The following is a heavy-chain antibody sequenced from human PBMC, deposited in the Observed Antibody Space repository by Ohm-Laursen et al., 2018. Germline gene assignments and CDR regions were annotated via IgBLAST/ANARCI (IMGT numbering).Heavy chain of an antibody. J-gene: IGHJ4*02. D-gene: IGHD1-14*01. V-gene: IGHV3-9*01. CDR2: ISWNSGSI. Sequence: SLRLSCAASGFTFVDYAMHWVRQAPGKGLEWVSGISWNSGSIGYADSVKGRFTISRDNAKNSLYLQMNSLRAEDTALYYCATYAGITGTTNYWGQGTLVTVSS. CDR1: GFTFVDYA. CDR3: ATYAGITGTTNY.